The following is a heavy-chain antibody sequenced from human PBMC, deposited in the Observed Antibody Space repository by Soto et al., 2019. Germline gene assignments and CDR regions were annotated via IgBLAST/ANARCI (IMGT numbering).Heavy chain of an antibody. CDR1: GGSISSGGYY. Sequence: SETLSLTCTVSGGSISSGGYYWSWIRQHPGKGLEWIGYIYYSGSTYYNPSLKSRVTISVDTSKNQFSLKLSSVTAADTAVYYCARDLRPYYDFWSGYYPYYYYGMDVWGQGTTVTVSS. CDR2: IYYSGST. D-gene: IGHD3-3*01. V-gene: IGHV4-31*03. J-gene: IGHJ6*02. CDR3: ARDLRPYYDFWSGYYPYYYYGMDV.